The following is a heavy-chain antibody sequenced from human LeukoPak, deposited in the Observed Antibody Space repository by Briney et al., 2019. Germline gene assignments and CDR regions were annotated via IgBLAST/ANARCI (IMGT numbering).Heavy chain of an antibody. CDR2: LSGSGGST. Sequence: GGSLRLSCAASAFTFSRYAMSWARQAQGKGLEWVPALSGSGGSTYYADSVKGRFTISRDNSKNTLYLQMNRLRAEDTAVYYCANSDDYVDWYVFDYWGQGTLVTVSS. J-gene: IGHJ4*02. D-gene: IGHD3-9*01. CDR3: ANSDDYVDWYVFDY. CDR1: AFTFSRYA. V-gene: IGHV3-23*01.